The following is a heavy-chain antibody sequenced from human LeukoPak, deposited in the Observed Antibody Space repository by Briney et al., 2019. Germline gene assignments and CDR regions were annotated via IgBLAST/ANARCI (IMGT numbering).Heavy chain of an antibody. CDR1: GFTFSSYG. Sequence: QPGGSLRLSCAASGFTFSSYGMHWVRQAPGNGLEWVAVIWYDGSNKYYADSVKGRFTISRDNSKNTLYLQMNSLRAEDTAVYYCARSPGDTYYYDSSGYYNSYYFDYWGQGTLVTVSS. CDR2: IWYDGSNK. V-gene: IGHV3-33*01. CDR3: ARSPGDTYYYDSSGYYNSYYFDY. J-gene: IGHJ4*02. D-gene: IGHD3-22*01.